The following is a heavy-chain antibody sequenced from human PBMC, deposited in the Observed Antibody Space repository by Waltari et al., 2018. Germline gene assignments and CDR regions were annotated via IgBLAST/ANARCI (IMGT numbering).Heavy chain of an antibody. V-gene: IGHV5-51*03. CDR2: SYPGDSGT. Sequence: EVQLVQSGAEVKKPGESLKISCKGSGYSFTSYWIGWVRQMPGKGLEWMGISYPGDSGTRYSPSFQGQVTISADKSISTAYLQWSSLKASDTAMYYCARRDYGSGSYYNGWYFDLWGRGTLVTVSS. CDR3: ARRDYGSGSYYNGWYFDL. D-gene: IGHD3-10*01. CDR1: GYSFTSYW. J-gene: IGHJ2*01.